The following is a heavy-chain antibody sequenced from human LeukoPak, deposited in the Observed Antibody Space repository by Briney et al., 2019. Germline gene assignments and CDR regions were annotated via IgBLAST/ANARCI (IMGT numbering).Heavy chain of an antibody. Sequence: GGSLRLSCAASGFALSSYAMSWVRQAPGKGLEWVSATSSSDAGTYHAESVRGRFTISRDNSKNTLYLQMNSLRVEDTAVYYCAKCDVNGDWFDPWGQGTLVTVSS. V-gene: IGHV3-23*01. D-gene: IGHD2-21*02. CDR2: TSSSDAGT. J-gene: IGHJ5*02. CDR1: GFALSSYA. CDR3: AKCDVNGDWFDP.